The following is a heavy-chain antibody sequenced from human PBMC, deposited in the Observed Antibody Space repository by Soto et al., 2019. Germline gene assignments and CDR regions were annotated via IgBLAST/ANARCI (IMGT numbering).Heavy chain of an antibody. V-gene: IGHV3-23*01. CDR2: IGGAGNDI. CDR3: AKRFSDAWEAGMDV. D-gene: IGHD1-26*01. CDR1: GFAFSNFH. J-gene: IGHJ6*02. Sequence: QVLESGGGLVQPGGSLRLSCAASGFAFSNFHMNWVRQAPGKGLQWVATIGGAGNDIHYADSVEGRFTVSRDNSKNTLHLQMDGLRDDDTAIYYCAKRFSDAWEAGMDVWGQGTTVTVSS.